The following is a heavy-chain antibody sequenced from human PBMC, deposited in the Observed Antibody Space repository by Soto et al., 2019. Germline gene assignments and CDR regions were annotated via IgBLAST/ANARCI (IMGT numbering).Heavy chain of an antibody. D-gene: IGHD6-13*01. Sequence: ASVKVSCKASGYIFTSYDIHWVRQAPGQRLEWMGRINAANGNTKYSQRFQGRVTITRDASANTAYMDLSSLRSEDTAVYYCASAIADACFDYWGQGTNVTVYS. CDR3: ASAIADACFDY. J-gene: IGHJ4*02. CDR1: GYIFTSYD. V-gene: IGHV1-3*01. CDR2: INAANGNT.